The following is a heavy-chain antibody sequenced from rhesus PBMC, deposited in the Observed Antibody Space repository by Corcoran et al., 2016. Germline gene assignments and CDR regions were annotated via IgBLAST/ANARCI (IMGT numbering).Heavy chain of an antibody. J-gene: IGHJ4*01. V-gene: IGHV4-76*01. CDR3: ARDAGGYSGSWTTDC. CDR1: GGSISSGYD. Sequence: QVQLQESGPGVVKPSETLSLTCAVSGGSISSGYDWSWIRQPPGKGLEWIGYISGSSGSTHSNPSLKNRGTISQDASKNQFSLKRSSVTAADTAVYYCARDAGGYSGSWTTDCWGQGVLVTVSS. D-gene: IGHD6-25*01. CDR2: ISGSSGST.